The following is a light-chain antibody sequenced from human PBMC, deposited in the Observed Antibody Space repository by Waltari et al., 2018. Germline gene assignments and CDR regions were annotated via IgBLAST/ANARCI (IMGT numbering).Light chain of an antibody. CDR1: QSVSRS. CDR2: GAS. Sequence: IVLTQSPGTLSFSPGDRATLSCSASQSVSRSLAWYQQKPGQAPKLLIYGASTRATCIPDRFSGSGSGTDFSLTISSLEPEDFAIYFCQHYVRLPATFGQGTKVEIK. CDR3: QHYVRLPAT. J-gene: IGKJ1*01. V-gene: IGKV3-20*01.